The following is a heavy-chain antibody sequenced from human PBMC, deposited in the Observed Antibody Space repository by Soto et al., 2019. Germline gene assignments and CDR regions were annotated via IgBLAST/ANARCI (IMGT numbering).Heavy chain of an antibody. Sequence: PSETLSLTCAVSGGSISGGGYSWSWIRQPPGKGLQWIGYIYHSGSTYYNPSLKSRVTISVDRSKNQCSLKLSSVTAADTAVYYCASSHAGAHITAAVHWGQGTLVTVSS. CDR3: ASSHAGAHITAAVH. V-gene: IGHV4-30-2*01. J-gene: IGHJ4*02. CDR1: GGSISGGGYS. D-gene: IGHD6-13*01. CDR2: IYHSGST.